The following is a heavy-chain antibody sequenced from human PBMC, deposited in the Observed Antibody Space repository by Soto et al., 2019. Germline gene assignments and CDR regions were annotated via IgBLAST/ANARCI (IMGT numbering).Heavy chain of an antibody. CDR1: GFTFDDFA. CDR2: ITWNGKTT. J-gene: IGHJ4*02. D-gene: IGHD2-21*01. V-gene: IGHV3-9*01. CDR3: AKGGPDAFCGGGRCYFES. Sequence: SLRLSCAASGFTFDDFAMHWVRRVPGKGLEWVSSITWNGKTTGYADSVKGRFFISRDNAKNSLYLQMNSLRREDTALYYCAKGGPDAFCGGGRCYFESWGQGTQVTVSS.